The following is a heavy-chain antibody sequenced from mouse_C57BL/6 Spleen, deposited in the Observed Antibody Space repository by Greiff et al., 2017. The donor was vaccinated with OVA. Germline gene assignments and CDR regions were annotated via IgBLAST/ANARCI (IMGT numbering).Heavy chain of an antibody. CDR2: ISSGGSYT. J-gene: IGHJ3*01. D-gene: IGHD2-4*01. CDR3: ARKDYDTWFAY. CDR1: GFTFSSYG. Sequence: EVQVVESGGDLVKPGGSLKLSCAASGFTFSSYGMSWVRQTPDKRLEWVATISSGGSYTYYPDSVKGRFPISRDNAKNTLYLQMSSLKSEDTAMYYCARKDYDTWFAYWGQGTLVTVSA. V-gene: IGHV5-6*01.